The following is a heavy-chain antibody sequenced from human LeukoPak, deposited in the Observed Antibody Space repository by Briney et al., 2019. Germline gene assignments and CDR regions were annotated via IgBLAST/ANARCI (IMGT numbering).Heavy chain of an antibody. CDR3: AREWTNWGSRDAFDI. CDR1: GFTVSSYY. Sequence: GGSLRLSCAASGFTVSSYYMTWVRQAPGKGLEWVSLIYTGGTTSYTDSVKGRFTISRDNSKNTLYLQMNSLRAEDTAVYYCAREWTNWGSRDAFDIWGQGTMVTVSS. V-gene: IGHV3-53*01. D-gene: IGHD7-27*01. CDR2: IYTGGTT. J-gene: IGHJ3*02.